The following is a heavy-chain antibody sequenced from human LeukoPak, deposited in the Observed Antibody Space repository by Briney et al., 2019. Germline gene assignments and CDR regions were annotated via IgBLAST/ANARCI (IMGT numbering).Heavy chain of an antibody. Sequence: GGSLRLSCAASGFTFSSYAMSWVRLAPGKGLKWVSAISGSAGRAYYADSVKGRFTISRDNSKNTLYLQMNSLRAEDTAVYYCAKEYSGTFSPFPSYFDCWGQGTLVTVSS. CDR2: ISGSAGRA. J-gene: IGHJ4*02. CDR1: GFTFSSYA. CDR3: AKEYSGTFSPFPSYFDC. D-gene: IGHD1-26*01. V-gene: IGHV3-23*01.